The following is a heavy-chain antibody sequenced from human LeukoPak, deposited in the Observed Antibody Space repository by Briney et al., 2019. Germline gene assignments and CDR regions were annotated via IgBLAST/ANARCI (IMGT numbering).Heavy chain of an antibody. CDR3: TSEISSASNY. Sequence: SETLSLTCTVSGGSISSSSYYWGWIRQPPGEGLEWIGSIYYTGSTYYSPSLKSRVTISADTSKNKFSLKLSSVTAADTAVYYCTSEISSASNYWGQGTLVTVSS. CDR1: GGSISSSSYY. D-gene: IGHD6-6*01. J-gene: IGHJ4*02. V-gene: IGHV4-39*01. CDR2: IYYTGST.